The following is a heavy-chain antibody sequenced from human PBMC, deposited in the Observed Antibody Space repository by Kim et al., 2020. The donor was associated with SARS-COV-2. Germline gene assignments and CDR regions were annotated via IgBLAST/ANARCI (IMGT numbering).Heavy chain of an antibody. CDR3: ARDGALRYVDWFYYYGMDV. V-gene: IGHV3-66*01. D-gene: IGHD3-9*01. J-gene: IGHJ6*02. Sequence: GGSLRLSCAASGFTVSSNYMSWVRQAPGKGLEWVSVIYSGGSTYYSASVKGRFTISRNNSKNTPYLQMNSLRAEDTAVYYCARDGALRYVDWFYYYGMDVWGQGTTVTVSS. CDR2: IYSGGST. CDR1: GFTVSSNY.